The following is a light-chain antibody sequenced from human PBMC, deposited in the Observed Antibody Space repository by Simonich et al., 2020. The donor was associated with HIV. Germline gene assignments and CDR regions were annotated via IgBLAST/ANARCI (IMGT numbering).Light chain of an antibody. Sequence: DIVMTQSPDSLAVSLGERATINCKSSQSVLYNSNNKNYLAWYQQKPGQPPKLLIYCASTREFGVPDRFSGSGSGTDFTLTISSLQAEDVAIYYCQQYYTTPPTFGQGTKVEIK. J-gene: IGKJ1*01. CDR3: QQYYTTPPT. V-gene: IGKV4-1*01. CDR2: CAS. CDR1: QSVLYNSNNKNY.